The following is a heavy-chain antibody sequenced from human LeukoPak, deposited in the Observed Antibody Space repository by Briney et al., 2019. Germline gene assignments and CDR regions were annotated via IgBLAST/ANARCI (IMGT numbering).Heavy chain of an antibody. CDR1: GFTFSSYS. V-gene: IGHV3-21*01. CDR3: ARETYGSGSYPTKWFDP. CDR2: ISSSSSYI. J-gene: IGHJ5*02. Sequence: AGGSLRLSCAASGFTFSSYSMNWVRQAPGKGLEWVSSISSSSSYIYYADSVKGRFTISRDNAKNSLYLQMNSLRAEDTAVCYCARETYGSGSYPTKWFDPWGQGTLVTVSS. D-gene: IGHD3-10*01.